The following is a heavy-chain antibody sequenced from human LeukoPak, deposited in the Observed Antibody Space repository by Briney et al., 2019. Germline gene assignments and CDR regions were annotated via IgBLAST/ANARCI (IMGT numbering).Heavy chain of an antibody. J-gene: IGHJ4*02. V-gene: IGHV3-23*01. D-gene: IGHD6-13*01. CDR2: ISGSGGST. Sequence: GGSLRLSCAASGFTFSSYGMSWVRQAPGKGLEWVSAISGSGGSTYYADSVKGRFTISRDNSKNTLYLQMNSLRAEDTAVYYCARWAGYSSSWAGYWGQGTLVTVSS. CDR1: GFTFSSYG. CDR3: ARWAGYSSSWAGY.